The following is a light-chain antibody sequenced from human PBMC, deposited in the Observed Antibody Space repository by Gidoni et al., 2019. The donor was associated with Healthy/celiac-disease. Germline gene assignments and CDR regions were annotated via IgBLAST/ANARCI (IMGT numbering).Light chain of an antibody. CDR3: AAWDDSLSGWV. J-gene: IGLJ3*02. CDR2: RNN. Sequence: QSVLTQQPSASGTPGQGVTIPCSGSSSNIGSNYVYWYQQLPGTAPKLLIYRNNQLPSGVPDRCSGSKSGTSASLAISGLRSEDEADYYCAAWDDSLSGWVFGGGTKLTVL. V-gene: IGLV1-47*01. CDR1: SSNIGSNY.